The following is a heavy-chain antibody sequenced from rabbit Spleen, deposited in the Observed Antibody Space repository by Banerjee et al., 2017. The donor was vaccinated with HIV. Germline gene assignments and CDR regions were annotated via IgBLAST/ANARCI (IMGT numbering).Heavy chain of an antibody. D-gene: IGHD6-1*01. Sequence: QSLEESGGDLVKPGASLTLTCTASGFSFSSSDYMCWVRQAPGKGLEWIACIWLGSSETTYYASWAKGRFTISRTSSTTVTLQMTSLTAADTATYFCAKYWTGYVDFQYYFDLWGPGTLVTVS. CDR2: IWLGSSETT. CDR3: AKYWTGYVDFQYYFDL. V-gene: IGHV1S40*01. CDR1: GFSFSSSDY. J-gene: IGHJ4*01.